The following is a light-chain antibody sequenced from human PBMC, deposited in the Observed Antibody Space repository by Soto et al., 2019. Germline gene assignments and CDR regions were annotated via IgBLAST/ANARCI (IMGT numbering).Light chain of an antibody. CDR2: EVS. Sequence: QSALPQPASVSGSPGQSITISCTGSSSDVGGYNYVSWYQQHPGKAPKLMIYEVSNRPSGVSNRFSGSKSGNTASLTISGLQTGDEADYYCCSYAGSSPLYVFGTGTKLTVL. CDR1: SSDVGGYNY. CDR3: CSYAGSSPLYV. J-gene: IGLJ1*01. V-gene: IGLV2-14*01.